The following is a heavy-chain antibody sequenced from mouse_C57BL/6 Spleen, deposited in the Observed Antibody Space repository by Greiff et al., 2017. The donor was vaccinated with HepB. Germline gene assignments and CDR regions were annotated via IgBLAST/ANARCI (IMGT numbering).Heavy chain of an antibody. CDR2: IWSGGST. CDR3: AGLYGSSSFAY. CDR1: GFSLTSYG. J-gene: IGHJ3*01. D-gene: IGHD1-1*01. Sequence: VMLVESGPGLVQPSQSLSITCTVSGFSLTSYGVHWVRQSPGKGLEWLGVIWSGGSTDYNAAFISRLSISKDNSKSQVFFKMNSLQADDTAIYYCAGLYGSSSFAYWGQGTLVTVSA. V-gene: IGHV2-2*01.